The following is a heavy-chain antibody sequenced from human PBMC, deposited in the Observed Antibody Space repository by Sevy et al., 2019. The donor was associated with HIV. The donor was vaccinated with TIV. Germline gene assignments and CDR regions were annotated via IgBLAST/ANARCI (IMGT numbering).Heavy chain of an antibody. D-gene: IGHD6-19*01. Sequence: GGSLRLSCAASGFTFSSYWMSWVRQAPGKGLEWVTNINKDGSEKYYVDSVKGRFTISRDNAKNSLHLQMSSLRAEDKAISYCARAYRSDSYTRAFDYWGQGTLVTVSS. V-gene: IGHV3-7*01. CDR3: ARAYRSDSYTRAFDY. CDR1: GFTFSSYW. CDR2: INKDGSEK. J-gene: IGHJ4*02.